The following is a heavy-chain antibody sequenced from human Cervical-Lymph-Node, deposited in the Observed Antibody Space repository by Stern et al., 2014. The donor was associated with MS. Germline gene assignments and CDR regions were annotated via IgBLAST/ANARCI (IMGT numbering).Heavy chain of an antibody. Sequence: DQLVQSGAEVKKPGSSVKVSCKSSGDTFSSDAISWVRQAPGQGLEWMGGIIPMIEIANYAQKFQGRVTITADESTRTAYMDLSSLRSDDTAVYYCARGGSSWYSDYWGQGTLVTVSS. D-gene: IGHD6-13*01. CDR2: IIPMIEIA. CDR3: ARGGSSWYSDY. J-gene: IGHJ4*02. CDR1: GDTFSSDA. V-gene: IGHV1-69*12.